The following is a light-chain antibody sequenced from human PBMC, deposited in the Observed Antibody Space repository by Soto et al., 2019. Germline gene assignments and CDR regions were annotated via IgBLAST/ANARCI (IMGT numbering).Light chain of an antibody. CDR3: QQYSTYPYI. J-gene: IGKJ2*01. CDR2: KAS. V-gene: IGKV1-5*03. Sequence: DIQMTQSPSTLSASVGDRVTITCRASQSINRWLAWYQQKPGKAPKLLIYKASTLESGVPSRFSGGGIGTEFSLSISSLQPDDSETYYCQQYSTYPYIFGQGTKVDIK. CDR1: QSINRW.